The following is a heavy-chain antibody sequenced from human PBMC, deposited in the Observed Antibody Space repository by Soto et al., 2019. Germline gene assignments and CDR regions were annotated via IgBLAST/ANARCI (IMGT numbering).Heavy chain of an antibody. CDR1: GGTFSSYT. CDR3: ARGNHRWLQLWYFDL. Sequence: QVQLVQSGAEGKKPGSSVTVSCKASGGTFSSYTISWVRQAPGQGLEWMGGIIPIFGTANYALKFQGRVTINADESTSTAYMELSSLRSEDTAVYYCARGNHRWLQLWYFDLWGRGTLVTVSS. D-gene: IGHD5-12*01. CDR2: IIPIFGTA. J-gene: IGHJ2*01. V-gene: IGHV1-69*12.